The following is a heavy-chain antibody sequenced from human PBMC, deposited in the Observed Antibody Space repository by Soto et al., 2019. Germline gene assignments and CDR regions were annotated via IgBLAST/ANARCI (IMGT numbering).Heavy chain of an antibody. CDR3: ARDVPRAARGGRSGWFDP. CDR1: GYTFTSYA. D-gene: IGHD3-10*01. V-gene: IGHV1-3*01. Sequence: GASVKVSCKASGYTFTSYAMHWVRQAPGQRLEWMGWINAGNGNTKYSQKFQGRVTITRDTSASTAYMELSSLRSEDTAVYYCARDVPRAARGGRSGWFDPWGQGTLVTVSS. J-gene: IGHJ5*02. CDR2: INAGNGNT.